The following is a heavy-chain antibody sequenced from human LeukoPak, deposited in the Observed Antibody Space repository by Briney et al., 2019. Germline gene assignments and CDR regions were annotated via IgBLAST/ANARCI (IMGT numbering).Heavy chain of an antibody. CDR2: IWYDGSNK. V-gene: IGHV3-33*01. Sequence: GGSLRLSCAASGFTFSSYGMHWVRQAPGKGLEWVAVIWYDGSNKYYADSVKGRFTISRDNSKNTLYLQMNSLRAEDTAVYFCAREDGYCSGGNCYSYSDSWGQGTLVTVSS. CDR3: AREDGYCSGGNCYSYSDS. CDR1: GFTFSSYG. D-gene: IGHD2-15*01. J-gene: IGHJ4*02.